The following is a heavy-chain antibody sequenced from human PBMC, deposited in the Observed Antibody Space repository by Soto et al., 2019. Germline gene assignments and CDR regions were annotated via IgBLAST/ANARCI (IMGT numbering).Heavy chain of an antibody. CDR1: ENTLTELT. Sequence: ASVKRSCTFPENTLTELTIDWLRQAPGKGIEWMGHSAPEQGEPVYPQKFQGRVSMTEDPSTDTAYMELTSLRFEDTAVYFCAAFRKIVDTLGVLCLWGQGSL. CDR2: SAPEQGEP. CDR3: AAFRKIVDTLGVLCL. D-gene: IGHD3-16*01. J-gene: IGHJ4*02. V-gene: IGHV1-24*01.